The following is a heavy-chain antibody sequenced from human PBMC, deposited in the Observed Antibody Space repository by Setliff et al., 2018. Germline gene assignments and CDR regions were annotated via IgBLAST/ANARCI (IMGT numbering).Heavy chain of an antibody. J-gene: IGHJ4*02. Sequence: LSLSCAASGFTFSDYYMSWLRQAPGKGLEWVSHISSGGSSTYYADSVKGRFTISRDNAKKSLYLQMNSLRAEDTALYYCARVRPCGADCSTGVGGPFDFDFWGQGTLVTVSS. CDR2: ISSGGSST. CDR1: GFTFSDYY. D-gene: IGHD2-21*02. CDR3: ARVRPCGADCSTGVGGPFDFDF. V-gene: IGHV3-11*01.